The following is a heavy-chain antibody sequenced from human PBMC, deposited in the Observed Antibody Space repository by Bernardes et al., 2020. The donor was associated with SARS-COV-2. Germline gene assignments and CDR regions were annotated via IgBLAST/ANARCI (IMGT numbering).Heavy chain of an antibody. D-gene: IGHD3-9*01. CDR2: LSRSGSTI. CDR1: GFTFSDYY. CDR3: ARDVGGTDWRFGFDV. V-gene: IGHV3-11*04. J-gene: IGHJ3*01. Sequence: SLRLSCAASGFTFSDYYMRWIRQAPGKGLEWVSYLSRSGSTIYYADSVRGRFTTSRDNTRTSVFLQMESLRAEDTAVYYCARDVGGTDWRFGFDVWGPGTMVHVAS.